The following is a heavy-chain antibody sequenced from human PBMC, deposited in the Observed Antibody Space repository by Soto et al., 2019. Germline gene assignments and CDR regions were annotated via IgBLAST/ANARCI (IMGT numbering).Heavy chain of an antibody. J-gene: IGHJ4*02. D-gene: IGHD1-26*01. CDR3: ARRYGGKLDY. Sequence: SETLSLTCTVSGGSISSYYWSWIRQPPGKGLEWIGYIYYSGSTNYNPSLKSRVTISVDTSKNQFSLKLSSVTAADTAVYYCARRYGGKLDYWGQGTLVTVSS. CDR1: GGSISSYY. V-gene: IGHV4-59*08. CDR2: IYYSGST.